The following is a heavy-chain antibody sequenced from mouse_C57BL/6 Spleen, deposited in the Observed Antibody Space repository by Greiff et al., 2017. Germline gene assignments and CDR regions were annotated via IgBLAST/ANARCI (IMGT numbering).Heavy chain of an antibody. CDR1: GFTFSDYG. Sequence: EVKLVESGGGLVKPGGSLKLSCAASGFTFSDYGMHWVRQAPEKGLEWVAYISSGSSTIYYADTVKGRFTIARDNAKNTLFLQMTSLRSEDTAMYYCAKAGNYFDYWGQGTTHTVSS. J-gene: IGHJ2*01. CDR2: ISSGSSTI. CDR3: AKAGNYFDY. V-gene: IGHV5-17*01.